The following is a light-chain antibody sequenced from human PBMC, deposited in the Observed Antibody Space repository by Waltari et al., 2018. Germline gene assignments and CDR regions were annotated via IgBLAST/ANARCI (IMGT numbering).Light chain of an antibody. CDR2: GAL. CDR1: QSLKVAY. V-gene: IGKV3-20*01. Sequence: EIVLTQSPGPLSLSTGENAILSCRASQSLKVAYVAWYQQRSGQAPRLLIYGALYRAADIPDRFSGSGSGTDFTLTITRLEPEDFAVYYCQQYDTSPGTFGQGTKLEMK. J-gene: IGKJ2*01. CDR3: QQYDTSPGT.